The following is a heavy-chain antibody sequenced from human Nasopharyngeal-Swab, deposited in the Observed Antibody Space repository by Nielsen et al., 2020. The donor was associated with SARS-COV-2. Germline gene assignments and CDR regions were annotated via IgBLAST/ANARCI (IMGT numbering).Heavy chain of an antibody. D-gene: IGHD2-8*01. CDR2: ISANNGDT. CDR1: GDTFTSYG. CDR3: ARCITNTWSKGWFDF. J-gene: IGHJ5*01. Sequence: ASVKVSCKAPGDTFTSYGFGWVRQAPGQGLEWMGWISANNGDTDYAQKFRDRITMTTDTSTTTVHMELRGLKSDDTAVYYCARCITNTWSKGWFDFWGHGTLVTVSS. V-gene: IGHV1-18*01.